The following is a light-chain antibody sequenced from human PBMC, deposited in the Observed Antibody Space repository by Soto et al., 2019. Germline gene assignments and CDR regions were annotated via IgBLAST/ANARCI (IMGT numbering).Light chain of an antibody. J-gene: IGKJ2*02. CDR3: QQYGSLPLGT. CDR2: GAS. CDR1: QSVSSSY. V-gene: IGKV3-20*01. Sequence: EIVLTQSPGTLSLYPGERATLSCMSSQSVSSSYLAWYQQKPGQAPRLLIYGASSRSTGIPDRFSGSGSGTDFTIHISRLEPEDFAVYYCQQYGSLPLGTFGQGTKLEIK.